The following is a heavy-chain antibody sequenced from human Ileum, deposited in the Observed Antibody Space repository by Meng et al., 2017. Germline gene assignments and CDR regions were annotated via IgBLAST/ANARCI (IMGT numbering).Heavy chain of an antibody. J-gene: IGHJ4*02. CDR3: AHSPQGYFDY. CDR2: IYWDDDK. CDR1: GFSLATSGVS. V-gene: IGHV2-5*02. Sequence: QITLKETGPALVKAAQTLTLTFNFSGFSLATSGVSVASIRQPPGEALEWLALIYWDDDKRYSPSLKNRLAITKDTSKNQVVLTMTNMDPMDTGTYYCAHSPQGYFDYWGPGTLVTVSS.